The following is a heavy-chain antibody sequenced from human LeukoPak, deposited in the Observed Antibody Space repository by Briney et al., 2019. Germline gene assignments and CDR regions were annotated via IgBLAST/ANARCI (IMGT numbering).Heavy chain of an antibody. V-gene: IGHV4-4*02. D-gene: IGHD3-10*01. Sequence: SETLSLTCTVSGGSISSSNWWSWVRQPPGKGLEWIGEIYHSGSTNYNPSLKSRVTISVDTSKNQFSLKLSSVTAADTAVYYCARTRYYYNSRSYGAPYYFDYWGQGTLVTVSS. CDR1: GGSISSSNW. CDR3: ARTRYYYNSRSYGAPYYFDY. J-gene: IGHJ4*02. CDR2: IYHSGST.